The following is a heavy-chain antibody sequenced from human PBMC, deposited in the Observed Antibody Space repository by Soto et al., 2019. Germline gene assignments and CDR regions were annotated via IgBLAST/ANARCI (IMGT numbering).Heavy chain of an antibody. J-gene: IGHJ4*02. D-gene: IGHD3-9*01. V-gene: IGHV3-21*01. CDR2: IGSNTNYK. CDR1: GFTFNMYS. Sequence: SGGSLRLSCAASGFTFNMYSMNWLRQAPGKGLEWVSSIGSNTNYKYYADSVRGRFTISRDNAKNSVFLQMDSLRVEDTAVYYCARNGPAKGGMTGYYPDYWGQGSLVTVSS. CDR3: ARNGPAKGGMTGYYPDY.